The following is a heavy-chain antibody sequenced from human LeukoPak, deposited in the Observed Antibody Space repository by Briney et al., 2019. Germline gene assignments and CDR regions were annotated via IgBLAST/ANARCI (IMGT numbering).Heavy chain of an antibody. Sequence: GSLRLSCAASGFTFSSYEMNWVRQDPGKGLEWVSYISSSGSTIYSADSVKGRFTISRDNARNSLYLRMNSLRAEDTAVYYCARSKLGIDRAFDIWGQGTMVTVSS. V-gene: IGHV3-48*03. CDR3: ARSKLGIDRAFDI. D-gene: IGHD7-27*01. CDR1: GFTFSSYE. J-gene: IGHJ3*02. CDR2: ISSSGSTI.